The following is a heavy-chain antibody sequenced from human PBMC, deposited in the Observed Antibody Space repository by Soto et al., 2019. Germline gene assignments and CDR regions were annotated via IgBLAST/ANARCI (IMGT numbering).Heavy chain of an antibody. CDR2: IYYSGST. V-gene: IGHV4-39*01. CDR3: ARSVATFDYYYYYGMDV. CDR1: GGSISSSSYY. J-gene: IGHJ6*02. Sequence: QLQLQESGPGLVKPSETLSLTCTVSGGSISSSSYYWGWIRQPPGKGLEWIGSIYYSGSTYYNPDLKSRVTISVDTAKNQFSLKLSSVTAADTAVYYCARSVATFDYYYYYGMDVWGQGTTVTVSS. D-gene: IGHD5-12*01.